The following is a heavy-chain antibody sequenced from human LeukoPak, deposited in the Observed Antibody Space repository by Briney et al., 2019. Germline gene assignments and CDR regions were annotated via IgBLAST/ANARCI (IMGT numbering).Heavy chain of an antibody. V-gene: IGHV4-34*01. D-gene: IGHD1-1*01. J-gene: IGHJ2*01. CDR1: GESFSGYY. CDR3: ARGPGVWYIRHWYFDL. CDR2: INHSGST. Sequence: SETRSLTCAVYGESFSGYYWSWIRQPPGKGLEWIGEINHSGSTNYNPSLKSRVTISVDTSKNKFSLQLSCVTAADTAVYYCARGPGVWYIRHWYFDLWGRGTLVTVSS.